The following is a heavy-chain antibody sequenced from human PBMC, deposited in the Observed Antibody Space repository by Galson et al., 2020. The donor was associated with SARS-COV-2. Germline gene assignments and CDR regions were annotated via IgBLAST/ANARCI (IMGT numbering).Heavy chain of an antibody. CDR1: GFTFDDYA. J-gene: IGHJ6*02. CDR2: IRWNSGSI. CDR3: AKDYLYYYGSGSYSSSYGMDV. D-gene: IGHD3-10*01. Sequence: GGSLRLSCAASGFTFDDYAMHWVRQAPGKGLEWVSGIRWNSGSIGYADSVKGRFTISRDNAKNSLYLQMNSLRAEDTALYYCAKDYLYYYGSGSYSSSYGMDVWGQGTTVTVSS. V-gene: IGHV3-9*01.